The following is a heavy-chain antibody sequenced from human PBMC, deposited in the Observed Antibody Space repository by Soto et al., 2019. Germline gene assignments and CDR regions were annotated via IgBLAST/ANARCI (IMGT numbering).Heavy chain of an antibody. J-gene: IGHJ6*02. CDR3: VKDRGSGIKYGMDV. V-gene: IGHV3-64D*06. CDR1: GFTLSSYA. CDR2: VSSNGGST. D-gene: IGHD3-10*01. Sequence: GGSLRLSCSASGFTLSSYAMHWVRQAPGKGLEYVSAVSSNGGSTYYVDSVKGRFTISRDNSKNTVYLQMSSLRSGDTAVYYCVKDRGSGIKYGMDVWGQGTTVTVSS.